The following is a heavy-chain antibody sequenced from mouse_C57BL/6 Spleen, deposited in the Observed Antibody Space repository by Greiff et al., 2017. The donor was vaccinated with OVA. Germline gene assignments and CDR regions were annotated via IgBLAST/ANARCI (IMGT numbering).Heavy chain of an antibody. Sequence: QVQLQQPGAELVKPGASVKMSCKASGYTFTSYWITWVKQRPGQGLEWIGDIYPGSGSTNYNEKFKSKATLTVGTSSSTAYMQLSSLTSEDSAVYYCARFGGAMDYWGQGTSVTVSS. V-gene: IGHV1-55*01. J-gene: IGHJ4*01. CDR1: GYTFTSYW. CDR3: ARFGGAMDY. CDR2: IYPGSGST.